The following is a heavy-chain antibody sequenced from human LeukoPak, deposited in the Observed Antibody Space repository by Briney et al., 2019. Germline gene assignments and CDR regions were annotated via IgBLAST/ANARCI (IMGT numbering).Heavy chain of an antibody. CDR1: GGSFSGYY. J-gene: IGHJ2*01. CDR2: INHSGST. CDR3: ARGSANHRITMVRANWYFDL. V-gene: IGHV4-34*01. D-gene: IGHD3-10*01. Sequence: PSETLSLTCAVYGGSFSGYYWSWIRQPPGKGLEWIGEINHSGSTNYNPSLKSRVTISVDTSKNQFSLKLSSVTAADTAVYYCARGSANHRITMVRANWYFDLWGRGTLVTVSS.